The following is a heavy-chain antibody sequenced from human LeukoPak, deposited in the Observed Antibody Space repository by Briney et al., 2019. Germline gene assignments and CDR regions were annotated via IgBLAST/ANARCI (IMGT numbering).Heavy chain of an antibody. D-gene: IGHD1-26*01. V-gene: IGHV4-59*08. CDR2: IYYSGST. Sequence: SETLSLTCTVSGGSISSYYWSWIRQPPGKGLEWIGYIYYSGSTNYNPSLKSRVTISVDTSKNQFSLKLSSETAADTAVYYCARHGKIGSSPLFYYYYYGMDVWGQGTTVTVSS. J-gene: IGHJ6*02. CDR3: ARHGKIGSSPLFYYYYYGMDV. CDR1: GGSISSYY.